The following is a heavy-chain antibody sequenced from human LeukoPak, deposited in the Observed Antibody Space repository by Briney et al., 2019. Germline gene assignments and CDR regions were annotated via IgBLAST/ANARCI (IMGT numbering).Heavy chain of an antibody. D-gene: IGHD5-12*01. Sequence: GGSLRLSCEASGFTFSSYAMSWVRQAPGKGLEWVSVISGSGDSRYYADSVEGRCTISRDNSKDALYLQMNSLRAEDTAVYYCARVGYSCYDYDYWGQGTLVTVSS. CDR1: GFTFSSYA. CDR3: ARVGYSCYDYDY. J-gene: IGHJ4*02. CDR2: ISGSGDSR. V-gene: IGHV3-23*01.